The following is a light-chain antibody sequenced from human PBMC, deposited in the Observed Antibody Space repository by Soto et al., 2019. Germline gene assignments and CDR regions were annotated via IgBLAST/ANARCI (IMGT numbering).Light chain of an antibody. Sequence: DIQMTQSPSTLSASVGDRVTITCRASQTISSWLAWYQQKPGKAPKLLIYAASTLESGVSSRFSGRGSGTEFTLTINSLQPEDFATYYCQQYKRYLRTFGQGTKVEIK. J-gene: IGKJ1*01. CDR2: AAS. V-gene: IGKV1-5*01. CDR3: QQYKRYLRT. CDR1: QTISSW.